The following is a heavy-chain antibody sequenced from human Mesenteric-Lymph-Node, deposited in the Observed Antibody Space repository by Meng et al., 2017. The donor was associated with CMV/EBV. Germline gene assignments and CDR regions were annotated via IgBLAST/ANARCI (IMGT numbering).Heavy chain of an antibody. Sequence: GGSLRLSCAASGFIFSDFSFNWVRQAPGKGLEWVSAITYSDYTPYVESMQGRFTISRDNAKNLVHLQMNSLTVEDTGVYYCAREVYTNRWYSPHAMDVWGQGTTVTVSS. D-gene: IGHD6-13*01. J-gene: IGHJ6*02. CDR3: AREVYTNRWYSPHAMDV. V-gene: IGHV3-69-1*01. CDR2: ITYSDYT. CDR1: GFIFSDFS.